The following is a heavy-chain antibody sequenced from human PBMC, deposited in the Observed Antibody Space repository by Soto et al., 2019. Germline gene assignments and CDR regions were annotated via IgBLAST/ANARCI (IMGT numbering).Heavy chain of an antibody. CDR2: ISAYNGNT. CDR1: GYTSTTYG. D-gene: IGHD2-8*01. CDR3: ARDLFYGSGVLRWFDP. Sequence: ASLKVSCKASGYTSTTYGISWVREAPGLGLEWMGWISAYNGNTNYAQKLQGRVTLTTDTSTTTAYMELRSLRSDDTAIYYCARDLFYGSGVLRWFDPWGQGTLVTVSS. J-gene: IGHJ5*02. V-gene: IGHV1-18*01.